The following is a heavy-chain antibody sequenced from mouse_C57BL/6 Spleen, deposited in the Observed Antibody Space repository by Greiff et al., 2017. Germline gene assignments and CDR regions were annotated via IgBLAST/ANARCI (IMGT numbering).Heavy chain of an antibody. CDR2: INPSSGYT. V-gene: IGHV1-7*01. J-gene: IGHJ3*01. Sequence: QVQLQQSGAELAKPGASVQLFCKASGYTFTSSWMHRAKQRPGQGLVWLCYINPSSGYTKYNQKFKDKATLTADKSSSTAYMQLSRLTYEDSAVYYCARWGFAYWGQATLGTVSA. CDR1: GYTFTSSW. CDR3: ARWGFAY.